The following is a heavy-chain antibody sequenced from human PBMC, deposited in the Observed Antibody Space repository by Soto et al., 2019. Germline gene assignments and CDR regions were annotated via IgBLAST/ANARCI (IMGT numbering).Heavy chain of an antibody. D-gene: IGHD1-26*01. V-gene: IGHV3-21*01. CDR2: ISSSSSYI. CDR1: GFTFSSYS. CDR3: ARGGSYSTTTCDY. J-gene: IGHJ4*02. Sequence: EVQLVESGGGLVKPGGSLRLSCAASGFTFSSYSMNWVRQAPGKGLEWVSSISSSSSYIYYADSVKGRFTISRDNAKNSLDLQMNSLRAEDTAVYYCARGGSYSTTTCDYWGQGTLVTVSS.